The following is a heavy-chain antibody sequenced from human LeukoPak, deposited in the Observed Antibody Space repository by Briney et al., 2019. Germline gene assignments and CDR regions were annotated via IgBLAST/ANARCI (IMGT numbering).Heavy chain of an antibody. Sequence: SETLSLTCTVSGGSISSYYWSWIRQPPGKGLEWIGYIYYSGSTNYNPSLKSRVTISVDTSKNQFSLKLSSVIAADTAVYYCARLRAPAFDIWGQGTMVTVSS. CDR1: GGSISSYY. V-gene: IGHV4-59*01. D-gene: IGHD3-10*01. J-gene: IGHJ3*02. CDR3: ARLRAPAFDI. CDR2: IYYSGST.